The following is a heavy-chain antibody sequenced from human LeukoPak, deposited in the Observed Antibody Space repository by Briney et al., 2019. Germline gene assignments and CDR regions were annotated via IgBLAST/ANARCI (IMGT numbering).Heavy chain of an antibody. CDR1: GYTFTSYY. V-gene: IGHV1-46*03. Sequence: ASVKVSCKASGYTFTSYYMHWVRQAPGQGLEWMGIINPSGGSTSYAQKFQGRVTMTRDTSTSTAYMELSSLRSEDTAVYYCARGGGTVRHYYYYMDVWGKGTTVTVSS. CDR2: INPSGGST. D-gene: IGHD4-11*01. CDR3: ARGGGTVRHYYYYMDV. J-gene: IGHJ6*03.